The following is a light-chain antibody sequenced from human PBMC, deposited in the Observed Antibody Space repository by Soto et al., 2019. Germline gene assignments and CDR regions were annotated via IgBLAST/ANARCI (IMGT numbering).Light chain of an antibody. CDR3: SSYTSSTTLSVV. J-gene: IGLJ2*01. V-gene: IGLV2-14*01. CDR1: SSDVGGYNY. CDR2: GVT. Sequence: QAASVSGSPGQSITISCTGTSSDVGGYNYVSWYQQHPGKAPKLMIYGVTNRPSGVSNRFSGSKSGNTASLTISGLRAEDEADYYCSSYTSSTTLSVVFGGGTKLTVL.